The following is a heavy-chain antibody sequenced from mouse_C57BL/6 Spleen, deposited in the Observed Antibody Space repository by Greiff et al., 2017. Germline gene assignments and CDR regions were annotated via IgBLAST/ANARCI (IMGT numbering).Heavy chain of an antibody. Sequence: VQLQQSGAELVRPGASVKLSCKASGYTFTDYYINWVKQRPGQGLEWIARIYPGSGNTYYNEKFKGKATLTAEKSSSTAYMQLSSLTSEDAAVYFCARRSSYAWFAYWGQGTLVTVSA. V-gene: IGHV1-76*01. CDR1: GYTFTDYY. D-gene: IGHD1-1*01. CDR3: ARRSSYAWFAY. CDR2: IYPGSGNT. J-gene: IGHJ3*01.